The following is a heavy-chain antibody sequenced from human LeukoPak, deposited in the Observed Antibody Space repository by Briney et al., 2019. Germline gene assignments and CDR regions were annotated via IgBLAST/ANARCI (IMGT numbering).Heavy chain of an antibody. V-gene: IGHV3-30*03. CDR1: GFTFSSYS. J-gene: IGHJ4*02. D-gene: IGHD2-8*02. CDR2: ISYDGSNK. Sequence: GGSLRLSCAASGFTFSSYSVNWVRQAPGKGLEWVAVISYDGSNKYYADSVKGRFTISRDNSKNTLYLQMNSLRAEDTAVYYCARDPGYGWFDYWGQGTLVTVSS. CDR3: ARDPGYGWFDY.